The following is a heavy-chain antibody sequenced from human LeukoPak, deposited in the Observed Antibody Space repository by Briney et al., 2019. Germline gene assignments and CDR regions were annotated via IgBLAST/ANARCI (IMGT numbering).Heavy chain of an antibody. CDR2: INPNSGGT. CDR1: GGTFSSYA. J-gene: IGHJ4*02. D-gene: IGHD3-3*01. Sequence: ASVKVSCKASGGTFSSYAISWVRQAPGQGLEWMGWINPNSGGTNYAQKFQGRVTMTRDTSISTAYMELSRLRSDDTAVYYCARWAVPGIFGVAAKGSFDYWGQGTLVTVSS. CDR3: ARWAVPGIFGVAAKGSFDY. V-gene: IGHV1-2*02.